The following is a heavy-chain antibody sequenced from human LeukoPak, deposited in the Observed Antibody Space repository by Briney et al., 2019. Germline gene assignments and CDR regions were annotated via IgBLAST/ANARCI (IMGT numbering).Heavy chain of an antibody. CDR3: ARDGGHYYGSGTYYNAYYCYNGTDV. CDR2: IKQDGSEK. D-gene: IGHD3-10*01. CDR1: GFTFSNHW. V-gene: IGHV3-7*01. Sequence: GGSLRLSCAASGFTFSNHWMTWVRQAPGKGLEWVANIKQDGSEKYYVDSVKGRFTISRDNAKNSLYLQMSSLRAEDTAVYYCARDGGHYYGSGTYYNAYYCYNGTDVWGQGTTVTVSS. J-gene: IGHJ6*02.